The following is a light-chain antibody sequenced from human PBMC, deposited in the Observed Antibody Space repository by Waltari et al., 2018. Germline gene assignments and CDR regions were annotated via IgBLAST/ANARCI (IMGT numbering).Light chain of an antibody. Sequence: SYELTQDPAVSVALGQTVKITCKGDSLRNYYATWYQQKPGQAPLPVIYGKNNRTSGIPERFSGSSAGNTASLTITGAQAEDAADYYCCSRDSSAFQLVFGGGTKLTVL. CDR1: SLRNYY. J-gene: IGLJ2*01. V-gene: IGLV3-19*01. CDR3: CSRDSSAFQLV. CDR2: GKN.